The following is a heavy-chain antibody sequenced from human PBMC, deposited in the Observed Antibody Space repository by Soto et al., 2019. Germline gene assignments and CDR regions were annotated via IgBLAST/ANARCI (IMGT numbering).Heavy chain of an antibody. CDR2: IYHSGSI. J-gene: IGHJ4*02. Sequence: PSETLSLTCAVSGGSISSGGYSWSWIRQPPGKGLEWIGYIYHSGSIYYNPSLKSRVTISVDRSKNQFSLKLSSVTAADTAVYYCARDFEDYDILTGYLYYFDYWGQGTLVTVSS. V-gene: IGHV4-30-2*01. CDR3: ARDFEDYDILTGYLYYFDY. D-gene: IGHD3-9*01. CDR1: GGSISSGGYS.